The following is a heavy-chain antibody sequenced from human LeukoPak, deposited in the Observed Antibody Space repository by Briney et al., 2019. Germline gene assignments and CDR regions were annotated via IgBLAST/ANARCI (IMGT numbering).Heavy chain of an antibody. CDR2: IYYSGST. Sequence: PSETLSLTCTVSGGSISSYYWSWIRQPPGKGLEWIGYIYYSGSTNYNPSLKSRVTISVDTSKNQFSLKLSSVTAADTAVYYCARDIGGYYGSGSYYVSDYWGQGTLVTVSS. CDR1: GGSISSYY. D-gene: IGHD3-10*01. J-gene: IGHJ4*02. CDR3: ARDIGGYYGSGSYYVSDY. V-gene: IGHV4-59*01.